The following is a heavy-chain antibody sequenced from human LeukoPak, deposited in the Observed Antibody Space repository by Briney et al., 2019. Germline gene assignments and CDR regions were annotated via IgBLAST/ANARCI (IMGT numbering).Heavy chain of an antibody. CDR3: ALENCYVDTGCSKSFDY. CDR1: GYTFTVKF. D-gene: IGHD3-9*01. J-gene: IGHJ4*02. Sequence: ASVNVSCKTSGYTFTVKFLHWLRLAPGQGLEWMGRIDPKIGGPVYGQNFRGRVTVTRDTSVSTASMELSRLRSDDTAVYFCALENCYVDTGCSKSFDYWGQGTLVTVSS. V-gene: IGHV1-2*02. CDR2: IDPKIGGP.